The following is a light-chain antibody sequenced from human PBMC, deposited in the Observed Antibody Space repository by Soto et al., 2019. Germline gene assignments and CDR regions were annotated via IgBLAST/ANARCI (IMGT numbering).Light chain of an antibody. CDR3: CSFAGSYSYV. CDR1: SSDVGRYDY. J-gene: IGLJ1*01. CDR2: DVT. V-gene: IGLV2-11*01. Sequence: HSVLTQPRSVSGSPGQSVTISCTGTSSDVGRYDYVSWYQQYPGEAPKLIIYDVTERPSGVPDRFSGSKSGNTASLTISGLRAEDEAAYSCCSFAGSYSYVFGSGTKVTVL.